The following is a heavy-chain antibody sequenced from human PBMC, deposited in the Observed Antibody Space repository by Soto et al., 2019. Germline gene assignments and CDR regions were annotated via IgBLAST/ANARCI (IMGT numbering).Heavy chain of an antibody. CDR3: ARDRAIFGVVGNVDY. CDR1: GFTFSSYS. V-gene: IGHV3-21*01. CDR2: ISSSSSYI. D-gene: IGHD3-3*01. J-gene: IGHJ4*02. Sequence: PGGSLRLSCAASGFTFSSYSMNWVRQAPGKGLEWVPSISSSSSYIYYADSVKGRFTISRDNAKNSLYLQMNSLRAEDTAVYYCARDRAIFGVVGNVDYWGQGTLVTVSS.